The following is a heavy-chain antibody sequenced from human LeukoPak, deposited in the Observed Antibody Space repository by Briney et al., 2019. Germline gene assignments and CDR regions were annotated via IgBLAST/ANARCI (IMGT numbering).Heavy chain of an antibody. CDR1: GLTFSSYA. V-gene: IGHV3-23*01. Sequence: GGSLRLSCAASGLTFSSYAMGWVRQAPGKGLEWVSAISDSGGSTYDADSVKGRFTISRDNSKNTLYLQMNSLRAEDTAVYYCAKDTSIGRYCTNGVCSPFDYWGQGTLVTVSS. CDR3: AKDTSIGRYCTNGVCSPFDY. J-gene: IGHJ4*02. CDR2: ISDSGGST. D-gene: IGHD2-8*01.